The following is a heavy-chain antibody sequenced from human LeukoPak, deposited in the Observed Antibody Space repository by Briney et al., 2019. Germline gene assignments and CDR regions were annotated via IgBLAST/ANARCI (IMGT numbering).Heavy chain of an antibody. CDR3: ARDDGTQDTAMGY. CDR2: ISSSSSYI. V-gene: IGHV3-21*01. D-gene: IGHD5-18*01. Sequence: PGGSLRLSCAASGFTFSSYSMNWVRQAPGKGLEWVSSISSSSSYIYYADSVKGRFTISRDNAKNSLYLQMNSLRAEDTAVYYCARDDGTQDTAMGYWGQGTLVTVSS. J-gene: IGHJ4*02. CDR1: GFTFSSYS.